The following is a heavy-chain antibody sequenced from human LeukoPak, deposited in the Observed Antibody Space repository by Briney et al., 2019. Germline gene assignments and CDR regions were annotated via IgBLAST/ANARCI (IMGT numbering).Heavy chain of an antibody. CDR1: GFTFSSYA. J-gene: IGHJ4*02. CDR3: ARDLAAAAGRWGGPLDY. CDR2: ISYDGSNK. V-gene: IGHV3-30-3*01. Sequence: PGRSLRLSCAASGFTFSSYAMHWVRQAPGKGLEWVAVISYDGSNKYYADSVKGRFTISRDNSKNTLYLQMNSLRAEDTAVYYCARDLAAAAGRWGGPLDYWGQGTLVTVSS. D-gene: IGHD6-13*01.